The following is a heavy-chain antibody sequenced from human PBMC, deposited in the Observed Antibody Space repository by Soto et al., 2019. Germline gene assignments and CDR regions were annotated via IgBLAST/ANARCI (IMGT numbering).Heavy chain of an antibody. CDR2: IFPTGTT. CDR3: ARCMGYDDSGRFDPTFDR. CDR1: GDSMNSEY. Sequence: SETLSLSCSVSGDSMNSEYWTWIRQTPGKGLEWIGYIFPTGTTNYNPSLKSRVIISVDRSKNQFSLDLLSVTAADTAIYYCARCMGYDDSGRFDPTFDRWGQGTRVTVSS. D-gene: IGHD3-22*01. V-gene: IGHV4-4*09. J-gene: IGHJ4*01.